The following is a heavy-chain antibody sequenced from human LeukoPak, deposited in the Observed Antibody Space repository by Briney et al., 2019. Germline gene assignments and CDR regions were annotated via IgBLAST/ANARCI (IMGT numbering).Heavy chain of an antibody. Sequence: PSETLSLTCTVSAYSISSGYFWGWIRQPPGKGLEWIGSIYSSGSTYYNPSLKSRVTISVDTSKNQFSLKLSSVTAADTAVYYCARHNIIVVVPYYFDYWGQGTLVTVSS. CDR3: ARHNIIVVVPYYFDY. CDR2: IYSSGST. CDR1: AYSISSGYF. D-gene: IGHD3-22*01. J-gene: IGHJ4*02. V-gene: IGHV4-38-2*02.